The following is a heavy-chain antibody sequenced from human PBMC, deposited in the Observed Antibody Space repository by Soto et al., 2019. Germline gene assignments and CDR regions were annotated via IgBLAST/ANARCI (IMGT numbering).Heavy chain of an antibody. CDR2: NNHSGST. CDR1: GGSFSGYY. J-gene: IGHJ4*02. CDR3: ARAGDGSGSYPPLDY. V-gene: IGHV4-34*01. D-gene: IGHD3-10*01. Sequence: SETLSLTCAVYGGSFSGYYWSWIRQPPGKGLEWIGENNHSGSTNYNPSLKSRVTISVDTSKNQFSLKLSSVTAADTAVYYCARAGDGSGSYPPLDYWGQGTLVTVSS.